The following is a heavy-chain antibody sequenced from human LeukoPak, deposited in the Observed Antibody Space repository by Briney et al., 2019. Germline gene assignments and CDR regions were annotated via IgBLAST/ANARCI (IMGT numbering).Heavy chain of an antibody. V-gene: IGHV1-18*01. CDR1: GYTFTSYG. CDR2: ISAYIGKT. D-gene: IGHD2-21*02. Sequence: ASVNVSCKASGYTFTSYGISWVRQPPGQGLEWMGWISAYIGKTNYAQKLQGRVTITTDTSTSTAYMELRSLRSDDTAVYYCARDRPDTLAYCGGDCYPHDMDVWGQGTTVTVSS. CDR3: ARDRPDTLAYCGGDCYPHDMDV. J-gene: IGHJ6*02.